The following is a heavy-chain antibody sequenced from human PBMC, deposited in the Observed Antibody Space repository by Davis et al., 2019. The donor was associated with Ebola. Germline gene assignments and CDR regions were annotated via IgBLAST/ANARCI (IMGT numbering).Heavy chain of an antibody. V-gene: IGHV3-53*05. D-gene: IGHD4-17*01. CDR2: SGSGGST. CDR3: ARSDYGDYEWGDY. CDR1: GFTVSSNY. J-gene: IGHJ4*02. Sequence: GGSLRLSCAASGFTVSSNYMSWVRQAPGKGLEWVSAISGSGGSTSYAQKFQGRVTMTRDTSTSTVYMELSSLRSEDTAVYYCARSDYGDYEWGDYWGQGTLVTVSS.